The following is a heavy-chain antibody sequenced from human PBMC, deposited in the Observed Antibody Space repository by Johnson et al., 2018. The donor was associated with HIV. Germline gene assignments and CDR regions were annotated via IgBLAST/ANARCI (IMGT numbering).Heavy chain of an antibody. V-gene: IGHV3-30*18. CDR3: AKDREAWYISRWSPTDAFDI. CDR2: ISYDGSNA. Sequence: QVQLVESGGGVVQPRRSLRLSCAASGLNFSDYGMHWVRQAPGKGPEWVALISYDGSNAYYADSVKGRFTVSRANSKNTLYLQMISLRAEDTAVYYCAKDREAWYISRWSPTDAFDIWGQGTMVTVSS. D-gene: IGHD6-13*01. J-gene: IGHJ3*02. CDR1: GLNFSDYG.